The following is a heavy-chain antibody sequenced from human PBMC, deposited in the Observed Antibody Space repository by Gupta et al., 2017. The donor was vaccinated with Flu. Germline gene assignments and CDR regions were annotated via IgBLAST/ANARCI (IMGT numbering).Heavy chain of an antibody. V-gene: IGHV5-10-1*01. Sequence: EVQLVQSGAEVKKPGESLRISCKGSGYTFSTFWISWVRQMPGKGLEWMGRIDPSDSNTQYSPSFQGHVTISGDKSISTTYVQWTSLKAADSAMYYCVRLAYDGVWRADDGGQGTLVTVSS. D-gene: IGHD3-22*01. CDR3: VRLAYDGVWRADD. CDR1: GYTFSTFW. J-gene: IGHJ4*02. CDR2: IDPSDSNT.